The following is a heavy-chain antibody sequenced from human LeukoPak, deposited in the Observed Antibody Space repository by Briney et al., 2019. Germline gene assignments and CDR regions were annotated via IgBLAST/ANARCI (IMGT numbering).Heavy chain of an antibody. J-gene: IGHJ6*02. V-gene: IGHV5-51*01. CDR1: GYSFTSYW. CDR2: IYPGDSDT. CDR3: AYSSGNPGGHYYGMDV. Sequence: GESLKISCKGSGYSFTSYWIGWVRQMPGKGLEWMGIIYPGDSDTRYSPSFQGQVTISADKSISTAYLQWSSLRASDTAMYYCAYSSGNPGGHYYGMDVWGQGTTVTVSS. D-gene: IGHD3-22*01.